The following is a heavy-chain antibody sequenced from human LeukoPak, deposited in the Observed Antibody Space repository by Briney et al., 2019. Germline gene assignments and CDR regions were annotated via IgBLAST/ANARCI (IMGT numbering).Heavy chain of an antibody. CDR1: GFTVSSNY. D-gene: IGHD6-13*01. J-gene: IGHJ4*02. CDR3: ARGGYSSSWYRGDYFDY. CDR2: IYSGGST. V-gene: IGHV3-53*01. Sequence: PGGSLRLSCAASGFTVSSNYMSWVRQAPGKGLEWVSVIYSGGSTYYADSVKGRFTISRDNSKNTLYLQMNSLRAEDTAVYYCARGGYSSSWYRGDYFDYWGQGTLVTVSS.